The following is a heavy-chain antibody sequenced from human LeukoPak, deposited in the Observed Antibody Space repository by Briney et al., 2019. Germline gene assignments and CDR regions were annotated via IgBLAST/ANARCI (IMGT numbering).Heavy chain of an antibody. CDR2: IYYSGNT. D-gene: IGHD3-10*01. Sequence: PSETLSLTCTVSGGSISSSTYYWGWIRQPPGKGLEWIGSIYYSGNTYYNPSLKSRVTISVDTSKNQFSLKLSSVTAADTAVYYCARDQLLWFGESKPHDYWGQGTLVTVSS. CDR3: ARDQLLWFGESKPHDY. J-gene: IGHJ4*02. V-gene: IGHV4-39*07. CDR1: GGSISSSTYY.